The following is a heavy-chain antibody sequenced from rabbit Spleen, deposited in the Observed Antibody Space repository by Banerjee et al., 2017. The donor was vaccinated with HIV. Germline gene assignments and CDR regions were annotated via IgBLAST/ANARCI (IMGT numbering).Heavy chain of an antibody. CDR3: ARDTSSSFSSYGMDL. CDR2: IEAGTSGFT. V-gene: IGHV1S45*01. J-gene: IGHJ6*01. CDR1: GVSFSVSSY. Sequence: QEQLVESGGGLVQPEGSLTLTCKASGVSFSVSSYMCWVRQAPGKGLEWIACIEAGTSGFTYFANWAKGRFTISMTSSTTVTLQITSLTAADTATYFCARDTSSSFSSYGMDLWGPGTLVTVS. D-gene: IGHD1-1*01.